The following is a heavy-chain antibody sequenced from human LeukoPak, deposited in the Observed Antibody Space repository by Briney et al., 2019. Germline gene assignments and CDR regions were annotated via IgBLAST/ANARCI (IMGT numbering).Heavy chain of an antibody. CDR3: ATSSYDILTGSGGAY. CDR1: GFTFSSYS. J-gene: IGHJ4*02. Sequence: PGGSLRLSCAASGFTFSSYSMNWVRQAPGKGLEWVSAISGSGGSTYYADSVKGRFTISRDNSKNTLYLQMNSLRAEDTAVYYCATSSYDILTGSGGAYWGQGTLVTVSS. D-gene: IGHD3-9*01. CDR2: ISGSGGST. V-gene: IGHV3-23*01.